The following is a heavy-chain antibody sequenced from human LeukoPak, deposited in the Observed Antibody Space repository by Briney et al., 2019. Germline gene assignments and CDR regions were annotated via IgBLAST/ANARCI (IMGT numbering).Heavy chain of an antibody. J-gene: IGHJ6*02. CDR3: ARGAHSYVLGYFSGGSCYPLFPYGMDV. CDR2: INHSGST. CDR1: GGSFSGYY. D-gene: IGHD2-15*01. Sequence: SETLSLTCAVYGGSFSGYYWSWIRQPPGKGLEWIGEINHSGSTNYNPSLKSRVTISVDTSKNQFSLKLSSVTAADTAVYYCARGAHSYVLGYFSGGSCYPLFPYGMDVWGQGTTVTVSS. V-gene: IGHV4-34*01.